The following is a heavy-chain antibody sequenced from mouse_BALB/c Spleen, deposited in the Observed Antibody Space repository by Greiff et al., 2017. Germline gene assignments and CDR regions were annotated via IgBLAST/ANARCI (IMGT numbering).Heavy chain of an antibody. CDR3: ESSLRLRLAY. CDR1: GYSITSDYA. CDR2: ISYSGST. J-gene: IGHJ3*01. D-gene: IGHD1-2*01. Sequence: EVKLMESGPGLVKPSQSLSLTCTVTGYSITSDYAWNWIRQFPGNKLEWMGYISYSGSTSYNPSLKSRISITRDTSKNQFFLQLNSVTTEDTATYYCESSLRLRLAYWGQGTLVTVSA. V-gene: IGHV3-2*02.